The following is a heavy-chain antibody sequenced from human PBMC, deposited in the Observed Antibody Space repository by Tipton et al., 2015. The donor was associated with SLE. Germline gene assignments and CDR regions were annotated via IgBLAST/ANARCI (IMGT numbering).Heavy chain of an antibody. V-gene: IGHV3-21*01. J-gene: IGHJ4*02. CDR2: ISSSSTYI. Sequence: SLRFSCAASGFTFSSYSMNWVRQAPGKGLEWVSSISSSSTYIYYADSVKGRFTISRDNAKNSLYLQMNSLRAEDTAVYYCAGDLDSAGCDYWGQGTLVTVSS. CDR3: AGDLDSAGCDY. D-gene: IGHD1-1*01. CDR1: GFTFSSYS.